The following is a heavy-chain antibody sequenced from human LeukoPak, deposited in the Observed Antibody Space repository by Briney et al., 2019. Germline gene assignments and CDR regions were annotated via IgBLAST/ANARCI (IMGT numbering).Heavy chain of an antibody. Sequence: GGSLRLSCAASGFTFSSYAMSWVRQAPGKGLEWVSAISDSGGSTYSADSVKGRFTISRDNSKNTLYLQMNSLRAEDTAVYYCAKDYEQWLSCHSNWGQGTLVTVSS. CDR3: AKDYEQWLSCHSN. D-gene: IGHD6-19*01. V-gene: IGHV3-23*01. J-gene: IGHJ4*02. CDR1: GFTFSSYA. CDR2: ISDSGGST.